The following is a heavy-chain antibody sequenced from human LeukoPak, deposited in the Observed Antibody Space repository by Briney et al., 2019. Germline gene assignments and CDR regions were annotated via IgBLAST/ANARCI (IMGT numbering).Heavy chain of an antibody. Sequence: SETLSLTCTVSGGSISSGSYYWSWIRQPAGKGLEWIGRIYTSGSTNYNPSLKSRVTITVDTSKNQFSLKPRSVTAADTAVYYCARESALNDYWGQGTLVTVSS. CDR1: GGSISSGSYY. CDR3: ARESALNDY. J-gene: IGHJ4*02. V-gene: IGHV4-61*02. CDR2: IYTSGST.